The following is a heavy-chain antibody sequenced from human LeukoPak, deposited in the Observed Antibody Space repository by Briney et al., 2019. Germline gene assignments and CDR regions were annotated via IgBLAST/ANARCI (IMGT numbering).Heavy chain of an antibody. J-gene: IGHJ6*02. CDR2: ISYDGSNK. V-gene: IGHV3-30-3*01. Sequence: GSLRLSCAASGFTFSSYAMHWVRQAPGKGLEWVAVISYDGSNKYYADSVKGRFTISRDNSKNTLYLQMNSLRAEDTAVYYCARDWKDYYYYGMDVWGQGTTVTVSS. CDR3: ARDWKDYYYYGMDV. D-gene: IGHD1-1*01. CDR1: GFTFSSYA.